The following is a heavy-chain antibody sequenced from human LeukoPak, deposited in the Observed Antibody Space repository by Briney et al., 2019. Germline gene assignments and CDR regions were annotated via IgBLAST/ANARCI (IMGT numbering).Heavy chain of an antibody. CDR3: ARDLRIVSGSYLDY. V-gene: IGHV3-23*01. D-gene: IGHD1-26*01. CDR1: GFTFSSYA. CDR2: ISGSGSGDNT. J-gene: IGHJ4*02. Sequence: AGGSLRLSCAASGFTFSSYAMNWVRQAPGKGLEWVSAISGSGSGDNTYYADSVKGRFTISRDNSKNTLYLQMNSLRAEDTAVYYCARDLRIVSGSYLDYWGQGTLVTVSS.